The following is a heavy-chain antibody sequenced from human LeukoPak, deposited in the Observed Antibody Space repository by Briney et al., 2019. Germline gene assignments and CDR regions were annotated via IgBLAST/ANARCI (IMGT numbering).Heavy chain of an antibody. J-gene: IGHJ4*02. CDR1: GGSISSYY. CDR3: AREATVPHLAAFDY. Sequence: SETLSLTCTVSGGSISSYYWSWIRQPAGKGLEWIGRIYTSGSTNYNPSLKSRVTMSVDTSRNQFSLKLSSVTAADTAVYYCAREATVPHLAAFDYWGQGTLVTVSS. V-gene: IGHV4-4*07. CDR2: IYTSGST. D-gene: IGHD4-17*01.